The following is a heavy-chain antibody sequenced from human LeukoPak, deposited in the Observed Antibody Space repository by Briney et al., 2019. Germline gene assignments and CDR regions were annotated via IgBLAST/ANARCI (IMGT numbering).Heavy chain of an antibody. D-gene: IGHD2-15*01. Sequence: PGGSLRLSCAASGFTFSSYSTNWVRQAPGKGLEWVSSISSSSSYIYYADSVKGRFTISRDNAKNSLYLQMNSLRAEDTAVYYCARDPPCSGGSCYSDYWGQGTLVTVSS. CDR3: ARDPPCSGGSCYSDY. CDR1: GFTFSSYS. CDR2: ISSSSSYI. J-gene: IGHJ4*02. V-gene: IGHV3-21*01.